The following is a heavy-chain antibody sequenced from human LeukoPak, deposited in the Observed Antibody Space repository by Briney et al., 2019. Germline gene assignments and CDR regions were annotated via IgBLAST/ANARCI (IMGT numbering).Heavy chain of an antibody. V-gene: IGHV3-74*01. Sequence: PGGSLRLSCAASGFTFGSYWMHWVRQVPGKGLVWVSRINSDGSSTNYADSVKGRFTIFRDNAKNTLFVQINSLRAEDTAVYYCARVREYSYGPDYWGQGTLVTVSS. CDR3: ARVREYSYGPDY. CDR2: INSDGSST. CDR1: GFTFGSYW. D-gene: IGHD5-18*01. J-gene: IGHJ4*02.